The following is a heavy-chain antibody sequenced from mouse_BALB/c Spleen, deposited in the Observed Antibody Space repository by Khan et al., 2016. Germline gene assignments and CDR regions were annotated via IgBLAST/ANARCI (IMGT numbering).Heavy chain of an antibody. V-gene: IGHV4-1*02. J-gene: IGHJ3*01. CDR1: GFDFSRYW. D-gene: IGHD1-1*01. CDR2: PNPASCTI. Sequence: EVKLLESGGGLVQHRGSLKVSCAASGFDFSRYWRCWVRQAPGKGLQWIGEPNPASCTINYTPALRVRFIISSDNAKNPLYLQMRKVRTADTALYYCARAGYYQYLVTWGQGTLVTFSA. CDR3: ARAGYYQYLVT.